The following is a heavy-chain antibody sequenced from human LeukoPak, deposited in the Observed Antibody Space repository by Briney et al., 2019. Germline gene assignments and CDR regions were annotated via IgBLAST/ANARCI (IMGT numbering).Heavy chain of an antibody. CDR1: GFTFSSYE. D-gene: IGHD4-11*01. J-gene: IGHJ6*03. Sequence: PGGSLRLSCAASGFTFSSYEMNWVRQAPGKGLEWVAFIRYDRNNKYYADSVKGRFTVSRDNSKNTLYLQMNSLRAEDTAVYYCARDSYDYSNSPHNYYYYYYMDVWGKGTTVTVSS. V-gene: IGHV3-30*02. CDR3: ARDSYDYSNSPHNYYYYYYMDV. CDR2: IRYDRNNK.